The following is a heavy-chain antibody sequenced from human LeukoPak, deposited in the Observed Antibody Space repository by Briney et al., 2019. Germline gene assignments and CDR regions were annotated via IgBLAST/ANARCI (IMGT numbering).Heavy chain of an antibody. D-gene: IGHD2-2*01. CDR3: ARSPPYCSSISCPYYYYYMDV. CDR2: IYYSGST. V-gene: IGHV4-31*03. Sequence: PSQTLSLTCTVSGGSISSGGYYWSWIRQHPGKGLEWIGYIYYSGSTYYNPSLKSRVTISVDTSKNQFSLKLSSVTAADTAVYYCARSPPYCSSISCPYYYYYMDVWGKGTTVTVSS. CDR1: GGSISSGGYY. J-gene: IGHJ6*03.